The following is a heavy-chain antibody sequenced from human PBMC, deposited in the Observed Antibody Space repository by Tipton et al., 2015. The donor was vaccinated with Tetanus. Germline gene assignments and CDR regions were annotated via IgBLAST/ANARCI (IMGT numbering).Heavy chain of an antibody. Sequence: QLVQSGSEMKEPGASVKVSCKASGYNFVNFGITWVRQAPGQGLEWVGWISAYNGKTKYAQKLQGRVTMTTDRSASTAYMGLRRLRPDDTAVYYCARVQEQRIYFYGMDVWGQGTTVTVSS. V-gene: IGHV1-18*01. CDR2: ISAYNGKT. CDR3: ARVQEQRIYFYGMDV. D-gene: IGHD6-25*01. J-gene: IGHJ6*02. CDR1: GYNFVNFG.